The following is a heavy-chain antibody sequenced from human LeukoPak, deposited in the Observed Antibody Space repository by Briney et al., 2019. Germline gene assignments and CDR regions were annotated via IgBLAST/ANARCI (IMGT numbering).Heavy chain of an antibody. CDR2: ISGSGGST. D-gene: IGHD3-22*01. Sequence: GGSLRLSCAASGFTFSRYAMSWVRQAPGKGLEWVSTISGSGGSTDYADSVEGRFTISRDNSKNTLYLQVNSLRAEHTAVYYCASTTYYYDSSGYYYFDYWGQGTLVTVSS. V-gene: IGHV3-23*01. J-gene: IGHJ4*02. CDR3: ASTTYYYDSSGYYYFDY. CDR1: GFTFSRYA.